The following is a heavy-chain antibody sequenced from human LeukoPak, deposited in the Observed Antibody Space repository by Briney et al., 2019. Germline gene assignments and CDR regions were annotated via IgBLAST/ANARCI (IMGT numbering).Heavy chain of an antibody. CDR2: IEQGGSAK. CDR3: ATGYSSGWYLDY. D-gene: IGHD6-19*01. J-gene: IGHJ4*02. Sequence: GGSLRLSCAASGFTFSSYWMSWVRQAPGKGLEWVANIEQGGSAKYYVDSVKGRFTISRDNAKNSLYLQMNSLRAEDTAVYYCATGYSSGWYLDYWGQGTLVTVSS. V-gene: IGHV3-7*01. CDR1: GFTFSSYW.